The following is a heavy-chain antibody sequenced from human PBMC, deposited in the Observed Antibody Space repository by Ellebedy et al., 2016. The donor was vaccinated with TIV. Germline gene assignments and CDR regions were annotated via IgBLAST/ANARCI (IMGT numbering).Heavy chain of an antibody. D-gene: IGHD2-15*01. CDR2: IDPSDSYT. V-gene: IGHV5-10-1*01. J-gene: IGHJ4*02. Sequence: GESLKISCKGAGYSFTTNWISWVRQKPGKGLEWMGRIDPSDSYTNYSPSFQGNGIIQADTSSSTAHLQWRRLKTSDSAIYYCARWHCSGGSCFFDSWGQGTLVTVSS. CDR1: GYSFTTNW. CDR3: ARWHCSGGSCFFDS.